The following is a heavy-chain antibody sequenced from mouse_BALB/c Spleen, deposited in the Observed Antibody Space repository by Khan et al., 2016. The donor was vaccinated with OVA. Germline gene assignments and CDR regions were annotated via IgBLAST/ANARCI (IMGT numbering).Heavy chain of an antibody. V-gene: IGHV1S136*01. J-gene: IGHJ2*01. D-gene: IGHD4-1*01. Sequence: EVQLQQSGPELVKPGASVKMSCKASGYTFTNSVLHWVKQKPGQGLEWIGYINPYNGGTKYNEKFKGQATLASDKSSITAYIELRSLPSEDSAVDCCAGGNWQSYYFDYWGQGTTLTLSA. CDR3: AGGNWQSYYFDY. CDR1: GYTFTNSV. CDR2: INPYNGGT.